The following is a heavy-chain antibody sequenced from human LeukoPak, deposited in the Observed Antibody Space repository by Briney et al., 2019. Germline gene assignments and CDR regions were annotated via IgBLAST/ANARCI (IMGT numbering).Heavy chain of an antibody. CDR1: GGSISSGSYY. Sequence: PSETLSLTCTVSGGSISSGSYYWSWIRHPAGEGLEWIGRIYTSGSTNYNPSLKSRVTISVDTSKNQFSLKLSSVTAADTAVYYCARDRRYYGDYGFDYWGQGTLVTVSS. D-gene: IGHD4-17*01. CDR3: ARDRRYYGDYGFDY. CDR2: IYTSGST. V-gene: IGHV4-61*02. J-gene: IGHJ4*02.